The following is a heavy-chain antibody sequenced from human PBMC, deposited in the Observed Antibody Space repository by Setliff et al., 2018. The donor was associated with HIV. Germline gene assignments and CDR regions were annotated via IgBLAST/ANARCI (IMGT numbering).Heavy chain of an antibody. J-gene: IGHJ5*02. CDR1: GYTFTSYD. Sequence: ASVKVSCKASGYTFTSYDINWVRQATGQGLEWMGWMNPNSGNTGYAQKFQGRVTITRNTSISTAYMELSSLRSEDTAVYYCARGLRFLEWLSRDNWFDPWGQGTLVTSP. CDR2: MNPNSGNT. V-gene: IGHV1-8*03. CDR3: ARGLRFLEWLSRDNWFDP. D-gene: IGHD3-3*01.